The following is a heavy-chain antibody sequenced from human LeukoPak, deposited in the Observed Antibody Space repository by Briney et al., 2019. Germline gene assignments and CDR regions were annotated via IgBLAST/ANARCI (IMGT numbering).Heavy chain of an antibody. J-gene: IGHJ3*02. D-gene: IGHD6-13*01. Sequence: SETLSLTCTVSGGSISSSSYYWGWIRQPPGKGLEWIGSIYYSGSTYYNPSLKSRVTISVDTSKNQFSLKLSSVTAADTAAYYCHSSSWYQDAFDIWGQGTMVTVSS. CDR1: GGSISSSSYY. CDR2: IYYSGST. CDR3: HSSSWYQDAFDI. V-gene: IGHV4-39*01.